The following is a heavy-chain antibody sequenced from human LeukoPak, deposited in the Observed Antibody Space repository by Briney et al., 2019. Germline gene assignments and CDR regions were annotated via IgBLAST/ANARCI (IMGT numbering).Heavy chain of an antibody. CDR3: TRAAYCSGGSCSDWFDP. D-gene: IGHD2-15*01. Sequence: ASVKVSCKASGYTFTGNCMYWVRQAPGQGLEWMGWINPNSGGTNYAQKFQGRVTMTRATSISKAYMELSRLRSDDTAVYYCTRAAYCSGGSCSDWFDPWGQGTLVTVSS. J-gene: IGHJ5*02. CDR2: INPNSGGT. CDR1: GYTFTGNC. V-gene: IGHV1-2*02.